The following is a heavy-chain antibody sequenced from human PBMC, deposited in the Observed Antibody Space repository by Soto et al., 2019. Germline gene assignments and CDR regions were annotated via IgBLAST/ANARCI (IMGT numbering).Heavy chain of an antibody. CDR1: GGSFSGYY. CDR3: ARGHGYYDFWSGYHRRNWFDP. J-gene: IGHJ5*02. CDR2: INHSGST. D-gene: IGHD3-3*01. Sequence: SETLSLTCAVYGGSFSGYYWSWIRQPPGKGLEWIGEINHSGSTNYNPSLKSRVTISVDTSKNQFSLKLSSVTAADTAVYYCARGHGYYDFWSGYHRRNWFDPWGQGTLVTVS. V-gene: IGHV4-34*01.